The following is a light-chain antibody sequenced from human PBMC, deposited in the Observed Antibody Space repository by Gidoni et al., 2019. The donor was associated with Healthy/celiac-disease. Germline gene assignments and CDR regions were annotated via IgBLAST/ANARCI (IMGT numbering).Light chain of an antibody. J-gene: IGLJ2*01. V-gene: IGLV3-21*02. Sequence: SYVLPQPPSVSVAPGQTARITCGGHNIGSKSVHWYQQKPGQAPVLVVYDDSDRPSGIPERFSGSNSGNTATLTISRVEAGDEADYYCQVWDSSSDRVVFGGGTKLTVL. CDR3: QVWDSSSDRVV. CDR2: DDS. CDR1: NIGSKS.